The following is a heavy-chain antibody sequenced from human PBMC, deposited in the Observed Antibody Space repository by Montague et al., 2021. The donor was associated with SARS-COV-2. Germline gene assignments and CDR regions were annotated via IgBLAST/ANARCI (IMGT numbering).Heavy chain of an antibody. Sequence: SLRLSCAASGFTFSSYEMNWVRQAPGKGLEWISKIINSGSSTYYADSVKGRFTISRDNAKNSLYLQMNSLRAEDTAVYYCATYYYNSDHVRSAWGQGTLSPSPQ. CDR3: ATYYYNSDHVRSA. V-gene: IGHV3-48*03. CDR2: IINSGSST. CDR1: GFTFSSYE. J-gene: IGHJ5*02. D-gene: IGHD3-10*01.